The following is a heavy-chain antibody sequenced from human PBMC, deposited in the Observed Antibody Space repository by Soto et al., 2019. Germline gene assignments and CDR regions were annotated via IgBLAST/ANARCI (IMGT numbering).Heavy chain of an antibody. CDR1: GGTFSSYA. CDR2: IIPIFGTA. J-gene: IGHJ6*02. V-gene: IGHV1-69*12. CDR3: XXXXXXXXXXXXXXXXYYGMDV. Sequence: QVQLVQSGAEVKKPGSSVKVSCKASGGTFSSYAIXXXRXXPGQXLEWMGXIIPIFGTANYAQKFQGRVTITADESTSTXXXXXXXXXXXXXXXXXXXXXXXXXXXXXXXXXXYYGMDVWGQGTTVTVSS.